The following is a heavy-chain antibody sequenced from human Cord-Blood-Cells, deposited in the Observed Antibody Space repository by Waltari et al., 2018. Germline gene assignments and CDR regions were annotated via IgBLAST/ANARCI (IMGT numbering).Heavy chain of an antibody. J-gene: IGHJ3*02. CDR3: ARAIAAAGTWAFDI. Sequence: QVQLVQSGAEVKKPGSSVKVSCKASGGTFSSYALSWVRQAPGQGLEWMGRIIPILGIANYAQKFQGRVTITADKSTSTAYMELSSLRSEDTAVYYCARAIAAAGTWAFDIWGQGTMVTVSS. V-gene: IGHV1-69*09. CDR2: IIPILGIA. D-gene: IGHD6-13*01. CDR1: GGTFSSYA.